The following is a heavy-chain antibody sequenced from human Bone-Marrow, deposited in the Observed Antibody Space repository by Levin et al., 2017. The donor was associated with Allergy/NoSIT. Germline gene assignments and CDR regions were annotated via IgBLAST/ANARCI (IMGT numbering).Heavy chain of an antibody. J-gene: IGHJ4*02. CDR3: ARRKDFWRGNSLAGVLDF. Sequence: VASVKVSCKTSAYPFTNYGISWVRQAPGQGLEWLGWISTYSDDTNYAQKLQGRVTMTTDTSTSTAYMELRSLRSDDTAIYYCARRKDFWRGNSLAGVLDFWGQGTLVTVSS. V-gene: IGHV1-18*01. CDR2: ISTYSDDT. D-gene: IGHD3-3*01. CDR1: AYPFTNYG.